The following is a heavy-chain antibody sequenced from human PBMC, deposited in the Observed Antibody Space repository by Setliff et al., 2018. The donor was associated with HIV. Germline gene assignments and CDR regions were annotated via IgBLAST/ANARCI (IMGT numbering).Heavy chain of an antibody. J-gene: IGHJ3*02. CDR2: IISKTDGGTT. Sequence: GGSLRLSCAAYGFTFSNTWMNWVRQAPGKGLEWVGRIISKTDGGTTDYAAPVKGRFTILRDDTKNTLYLQMNSLKTEDTAVYYCTTAPFTMILVDINNGAFDIWGRGTMVTVS. D-gene: IGHD3-22*01. V-gene: IGHV3-15*01. CDR1: GFTFSNTW. CDR3: TTAPFTMILVDINNGAFDI.